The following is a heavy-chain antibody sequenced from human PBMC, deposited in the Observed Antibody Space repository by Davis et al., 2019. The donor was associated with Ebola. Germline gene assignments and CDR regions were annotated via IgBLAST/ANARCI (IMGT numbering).Heavy chain of an antibody. Sequence: AASVKVSCKASGYTFTSYAMNWVRQAPGQGLEWMGWINTNTGNPTYAQGFTGRFVFSLDTSVSTAYLQISSLKAEDTAVYYCARDLGVVVVAANFYYYYGMDVWGKGTTVTVSS. J-gene: IGHJ6*04. D-gene: IGHD2-15*01. V-gene: IGHV7-4-1*02. CDR1: GYTFTSYA. CDR2: INTNTGNP. CDR3: ARDLGVVVVAANFYYYYGMDV.